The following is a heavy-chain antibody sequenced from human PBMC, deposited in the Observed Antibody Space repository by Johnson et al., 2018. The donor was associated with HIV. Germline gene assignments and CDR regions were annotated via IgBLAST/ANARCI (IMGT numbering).Heavy chain of an antibody. D-gene: IGHD6-13*01. CDR2: ISYDGSDK. J-gene: IGHJ3*01. Sequence: QVQLVESGGGVVQPGRSLRLSCAASGFTFSSYAMHWVRQAPGKGLEWVAVISYDGSDKYYADSVKGRLTISRDSSRNTLYLEMNSLRAEDTARYYCARDGESQQRALGDAFDVWGQGTMVTVCS. V-gene: IGHV3-30*04. CDR1: GFTFSSYA. CDR3: ARDGESQQRALGDAFDV.